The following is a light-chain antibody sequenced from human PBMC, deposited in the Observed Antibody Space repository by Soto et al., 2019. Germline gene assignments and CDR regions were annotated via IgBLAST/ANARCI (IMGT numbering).Light chain of an antibody. CDR2: DAS. CDR1: QSISSW. J-gene: IGKJ1*01. V-gene: IGKV1-5*01. Sequence: DIQMTQSPSTLSASVGDRVTLTCRASQSISSWLAWYQQKPGKAPKFLIYDASSLESGVPSRFSGSGSGTEFTLTISSLQPDDFATYYCQQYNSYPWTFGQGTKVDIK. CDR3: QQYNSYPWT.